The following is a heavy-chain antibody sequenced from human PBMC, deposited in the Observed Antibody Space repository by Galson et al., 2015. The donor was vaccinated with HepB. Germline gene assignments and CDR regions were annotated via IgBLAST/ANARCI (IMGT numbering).Heavy chain of an antibody. CDR1: GGTFSSYA. CDR3: ARNRLYDTSAYYSDYYYYGMDV. CDR2: IIPIFGIT. J-gene: IGHJ6*02. V-gene: IGHV1-69*10. Sequence: SVKVSCKASGGTFSSYAISWLRQAPGQGPEWMGGIIPIFGITNYAQNFQGRVTITADKSTSTVYMELSSLRSEDTAGYYCARNRLYDTSAYYSDYYYYGMDVWGQGTTVTVSS. D-gene: IGHD3-22*01.